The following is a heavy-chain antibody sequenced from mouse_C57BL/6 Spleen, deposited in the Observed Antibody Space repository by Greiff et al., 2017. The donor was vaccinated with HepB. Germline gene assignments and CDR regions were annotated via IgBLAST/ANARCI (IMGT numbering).Heavy chain of an antibody. Sequence: VQLQQSGAELVMPGASVKLSCKASGYTFTSYWMHWVKQRPGQGLEWIGEIDPSDSYTNYNQKFKGKSTLTVDKSSSTAYMQLSSLTSEDSAVYYCASLGRGWYFDCWGTGTTVTVSS. J-gene: IGHJ1*03. V-gene: IGHV1-69*01. D-gene: IGHD4-1*01. CDR2: IDPSDSYT. CDR3: ASLGRGWYFDC. CDR1: GYTFTSYW.